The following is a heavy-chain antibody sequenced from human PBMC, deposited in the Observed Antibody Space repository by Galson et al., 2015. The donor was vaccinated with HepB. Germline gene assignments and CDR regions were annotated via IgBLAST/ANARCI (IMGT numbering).Heavy chain of an antibody. CDR3: AGLSGHITMVRGIIPHHYYHYMDF. Sequence: SETLSLTCTVSHGSISNYYWSWIRQPAGMGLEWIGRIYSSGSTNYNPSLKRRVTMSVDTSKNQFSLKLSSVTAADTAVYYCAGLSGHITMVRGIIPHHYYHYMDFWGRGTTVTVSS. J-gene: IGHJ6*03. CDR2: IYSSGST. CDR1: HGSISNYY. V-gene: IGHV4-4*07. D-gene: IGHD3-10*01.